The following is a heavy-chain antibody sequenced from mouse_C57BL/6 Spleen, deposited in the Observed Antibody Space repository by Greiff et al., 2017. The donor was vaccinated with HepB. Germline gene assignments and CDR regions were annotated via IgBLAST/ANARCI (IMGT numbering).Heavy chain of an antibody. CDR2: IDPETGGT. J-gene: IGHJ2*01. Sequence: QVQLQQSGAELVRPGASVTLSCKASGYTFTDYELHWVKQTPVHGLEWIGAIDPETGGTAYNQKFKGKAILTADKSSSTAYMELRSLTSEDSAVYYCTRDGGLRRHFDYWGQGTTLTVSS. CDR3: TRDGGLRRHFDY. D-gene: IGHD2-4*01. V-gene: IGHV1-15*01. CDR1: GYTFTDYE.